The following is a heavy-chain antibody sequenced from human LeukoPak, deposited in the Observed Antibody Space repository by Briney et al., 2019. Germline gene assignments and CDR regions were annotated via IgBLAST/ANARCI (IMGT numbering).Heavy chain of an antibody. J-gene: IGHJ4*02. CDR1: GFTFGKYW. CDR2: IKLDGSEK. Sequence: GGSLRLSCVAAGFTFGKYWMSWVRQAPGKGLEWVANIKLDGSEKNYVDSVKGRFTISRDNTKNSLYLQMNSLRAEDTAVFYCARDQYDTWSRRGNFDSWGQGTLVIVSS. D-gene: IGHD3/OR15-3a*01. CDR3: ARDQYDTWSRRGNFDS. V-gene: IGHV3-7*03.